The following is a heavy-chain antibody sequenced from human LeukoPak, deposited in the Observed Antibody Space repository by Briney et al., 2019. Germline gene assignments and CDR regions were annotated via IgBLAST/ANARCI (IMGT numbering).Heavy chain of an antibody. V-gene: IGHV4-61*02. CDR1: GDSISSGDYY. CDR3: AKSGGYGLIDY. J-gene: IGHJ4*02. Sequence: SETLSLTCTVSGDSISSGDYYWSWIRQPAGKGLEWIGRISSSGSTNYNPSLKSRVTISVDTSKNQFSLRLNSVTAADTAMYYCAKSGGYGLIDYWGQGTRVTVSS. D-gene: IGHD1-26*01. CDR2: ISSSGST.